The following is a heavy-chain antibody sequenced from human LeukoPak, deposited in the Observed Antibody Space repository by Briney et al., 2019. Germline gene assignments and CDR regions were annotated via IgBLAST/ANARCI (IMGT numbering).Heavy chain of an antibody. V-gene: IGHV3-11*04. Sequence: PGGSLRLSCAASGFTFSDYYMSWLRQAPGKGLEWVSYISSSGSTIYYADSVKGRFTISRDNAKNSLYLQMNSLRAEDTAVYYCARAKDLMVYATGAFDIWGQGTMVTVSS. J-gene: IGHJ3*02. CDR3: ARAKDLMVYATGAFDI. CDR2: ISSSGSTI. D-gene: IGHD2-8*01. CDR1: GFTFSDYY.